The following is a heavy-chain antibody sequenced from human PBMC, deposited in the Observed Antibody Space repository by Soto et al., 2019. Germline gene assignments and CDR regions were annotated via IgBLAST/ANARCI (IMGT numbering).Heavy chain of an antibody. Sequence: GGSLRLSCAASGFTFSSYAMHWVRQAPGKGLEWVAVISYDGSNKYYADSVKGRFTISRDNSKNTLYLQMNSLRAEDTAVYYCARYPSHSSSWYPYYYYYYMDVWGKGTTVTVSS. V-gene: IGHV3-30*04. CDR1: GFTFSSYA. D-gene: IGHD6-13*01. CDR3: ARYPSHSSSWYPYYYYYYMDV. CDR2: ISYDGSNK. J-gene: IGHJ6*03.